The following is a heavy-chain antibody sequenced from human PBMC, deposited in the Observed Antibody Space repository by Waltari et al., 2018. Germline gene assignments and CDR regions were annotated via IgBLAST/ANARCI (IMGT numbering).Heavy chain of an antibody. CDR1: GFTFSIHE. CDR3: ARESGLGYCTRTSCPSFDY. CDR2: ISVTGSST. D-gene: IGHD2-2*01. J-gene: IGHJ4*02. V-gene: IGHV3-48*03. Sequence: EVQLVESGGGLVQPGGSLRLSCAASGFTFSIHEMNWVRQAPGKGREWSSYISVTGSSTYYADSVKGRFHIARDNGKKSLYLQMNSLRAEDTPVYYCARESGLGYCTRTSCPSFDYWGQGTLVTVSS.